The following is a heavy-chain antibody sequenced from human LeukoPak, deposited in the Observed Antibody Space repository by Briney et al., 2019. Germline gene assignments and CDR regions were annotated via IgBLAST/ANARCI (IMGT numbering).Heavy chain of an antibody. D-gene: IGHD3-3*01. Sequence: GGSLRLSCAASGFTFSSYDMHWVRQATGKGLEWVSGIGTAGDIYYPGSVKGRFTISRDNGKNSLFLQMNGLGAEDTAVYYCATVRDDFWSGYYHHADYWGQGTLVTVSS. CDR1: GFTFSSYD. CDR3: ATVRDDFWSGYYHHADY. V-gene: IGHV3-13*01. J-gene: IGHJ4*02. CDR2: IGTAGDI.